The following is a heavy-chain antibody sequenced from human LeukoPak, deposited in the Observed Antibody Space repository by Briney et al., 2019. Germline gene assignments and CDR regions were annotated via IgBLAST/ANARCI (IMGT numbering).Heavy chain of an antibody. D-gene: IGHD1-20*01. CDR3: ARVERNITGTTGWFDP. V-gene: IGHV4-34*01. CDR2: INHSGST. Sequence: SETLSLTCAVYGGSFSGYYWSWIRQPPGEGLEWIGEINHSGSTNYNPSLKSRVTISVDTSKNQFSLKLSSVTAADTAVYYCARVERNITGTTGWFDPWGQGTLVTVSS. J-gene: IGHJ5*02. CDR1: GGSFSGYY.